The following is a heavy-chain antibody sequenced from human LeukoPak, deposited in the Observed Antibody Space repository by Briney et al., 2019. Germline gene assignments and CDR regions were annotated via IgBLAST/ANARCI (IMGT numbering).Heavy chain of an antibody. V-gene: IGHV3-30*04. Sequence: GGSLRLSCSASGFTFSDYAMNWVRQAPGKGLEWVAVISYDGSNKYYADSVKGRFTIYRDNSKNTLYLQMNSLRAEDTAVYYCARTPYYDFWSGYSAYFDYWGQGTLVTVSS. CDR2: ISYDGSNK. CDR3: ARTPYYDFWSGYSAYFDY. D-gene: IGHD3-3*01. J-gene: IGHJ4*02. CDR1: GFTFSDYA.